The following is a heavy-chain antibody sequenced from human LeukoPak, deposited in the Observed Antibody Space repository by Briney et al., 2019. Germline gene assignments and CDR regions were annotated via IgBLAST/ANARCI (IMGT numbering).Heavy chain of an antibody. CDR1: GYTFTSYG. D-gene: IGHD3-3*01. CDR2: ISAYNGNT. V-gene: IGHV1-18*01. Sequence: ASVKVSCKASGYTFTSYGISWVRQAPGQGLEWMGWISAYNGNTNYAQKLQGSVTMTTDTSTSTAYMELRSLRSDDTAVYYCARVIRHEDFWSGFSWFDPWGQGTLVTVSS. J-gene: IGHJ5*02. CDR3: ARVIRHEDFWSGFSWFDP.